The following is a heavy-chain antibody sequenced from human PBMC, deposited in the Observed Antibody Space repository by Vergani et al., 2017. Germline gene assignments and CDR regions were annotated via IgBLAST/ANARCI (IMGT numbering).Heavy chain of an antibody. Sequence: QVQLQESGPGLVKPSQTLSLTCTVSGGSISSGGYYWSWIRQHPGKGLEWIGYIYYSGSTYYNPSLKSRVTISVDTSKNQFSLKLSSVTDADTAVYYCAREGMTTVTTSAFDIWGQGTMVTVSS. CDR2: IYYSGST. J-gene: IGHJ3*02. CDR3: AREGMTTVTTSAFDI. V-gene: IGHV4-31*03. D-gene: IGHD4-17*01. CDR1: GGSISSGGYY.